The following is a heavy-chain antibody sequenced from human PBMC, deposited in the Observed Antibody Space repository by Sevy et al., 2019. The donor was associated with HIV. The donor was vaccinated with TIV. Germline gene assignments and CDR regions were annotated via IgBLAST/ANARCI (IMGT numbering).Heavy chain of an antibody. V-gene: IGHV3-9*01. CDR1: GFRFDDYA. Sequence: GGSLRLSCVASGFRFDDYAMHWVRQVPGKSPEWVSGISWNSNKIGYADPVKGRFTISRDSARNSVYLQMSSLRPEDTAIYYCVKDLGGIETLDYYSYYGMDVWGQGTTVTVSS. J-gene: IGHJ6*02. CDR2: ISWNSNKI. D-gene: IGHD3-16*01. CDR3: VKDLGGIETLDYYSYYGMDV.